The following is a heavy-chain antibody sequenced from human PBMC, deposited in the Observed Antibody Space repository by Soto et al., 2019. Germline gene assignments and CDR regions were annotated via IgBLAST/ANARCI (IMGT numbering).Heavy chain of an antibody. CDR2: INHSGST. CDR1: GGSFSGYY. J-gene: IGHJ6*02. D-gene: IGHD3-3*01. CDR3: ARTAYYDFWSGYSRMDV. V-gene: IGHV4-34*01. Sequence: XTLSLPCAVYGGSFSGYYWSWIRQPPGKGLEWIGEINHSGSTNYNPSLKSRVTISVDTSKNQFYLKLSSVTDADTAVYYCARTAYYDFWSGYSRMDVWGQGTTGTVSS.